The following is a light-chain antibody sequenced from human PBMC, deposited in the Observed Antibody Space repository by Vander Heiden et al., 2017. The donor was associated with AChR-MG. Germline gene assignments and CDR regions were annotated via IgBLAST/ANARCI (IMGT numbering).Light chain of an antibody. V-gene: IGLV7-43*01. CDR1: PGAVTSGYD. Sequence: QTVVTQEPSLTVSHGGTVTLTFSSSPGAVTSGYDQNCFQQKPEQAPRGLIYSTSNKHSGTPARFSGSLLGGKAALTLSGVQPEEEAEYYCLLYYGGAGVFGGGTKLTVL. J-gene: IGLJ3*02. CDR2: STS. CDR3: LLYYGGAGV.